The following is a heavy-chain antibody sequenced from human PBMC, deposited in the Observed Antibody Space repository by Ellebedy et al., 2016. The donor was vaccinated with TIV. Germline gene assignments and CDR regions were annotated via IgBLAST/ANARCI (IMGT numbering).Heavy chain of an antibody. V-gene: IGHV3-72*01. J-gene: IGHJ4*02. D-gene: IGHD2-21*01. CDR1: GSTFSSHF. CDR3: AAYLWGTPY. Sequence: GESLKISCAASGSTFSSHFMDWLRQAPGKGLEWVGRSTTESTSYNSEYAASVKGRFTISRDDSKNSIYLQMNSLTTEDTAVYYCAAYLWGTPYWGQGTLVTVSS. CDR2: STTESTSYNS.